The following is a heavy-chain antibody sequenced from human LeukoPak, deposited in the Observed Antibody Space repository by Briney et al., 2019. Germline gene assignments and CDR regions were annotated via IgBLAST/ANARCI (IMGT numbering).Heavy chain of an antibody. CDR3: ARCKDYYVSGSYYKTFDY. D-gene: IGHD3-10*01. CDR1: GDSINSSSYY. J-gene: IGHJ4*02. V-gene: IGHV4-39*07. CDR2: IPYSGST. Sequence: PSETLSLTCTVSGDSINSSSYYWGWIRQPPGKGLEWIGSIPYSGSTYYNPSLKSRLTISVDTSKNQFSLKLSSVTAADTAVYYCARCKDYYVSGSYYKTFDYWGQGTLVTVSS.